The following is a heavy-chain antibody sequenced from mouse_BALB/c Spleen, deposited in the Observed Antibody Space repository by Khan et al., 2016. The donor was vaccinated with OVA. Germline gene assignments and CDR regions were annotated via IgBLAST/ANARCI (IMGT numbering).Heavy chain of an antibody. Sequence: VQLKEPGPDLVKPGASVKMSCKASGYSFTGYYMNWVKQSHGKSLECIGRINPNTGNTNYNQKFKGKVVFIVDTSSSTVYMELRSLTSEDSAVYYCARGYDFFAYWGQGTLVTVSA. CDR1: GYSFTGYY. V-gene: IGHV1-26*01. CDR2: INPNTGNT. D-gene: IGHD2-14*01. J-gene: IGHJ3*01. CDR3: ARGYDFFAY.